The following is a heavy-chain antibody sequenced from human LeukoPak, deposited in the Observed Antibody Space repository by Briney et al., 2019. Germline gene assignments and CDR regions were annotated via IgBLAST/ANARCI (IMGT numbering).Heavy chain of an antibody. CDR1: GGSISSGGYS. J-gene: IGHJ4*02. V-gene: IGHV4-30-2*01. Sequence: SETLSLTCAVSGGSISSGGYSWSWIRQPPGKGLEWIGYIYHSGSTYYNPSLKSRVTIPVDRSKNQFSLKLSSVTAADTAVYYCARASGYSYESFDYWGQGTLVTVSS. CDR2: IYHSGST. D-gene: IGHD5-18*01. CDR3: ARASGYSYESFDY.